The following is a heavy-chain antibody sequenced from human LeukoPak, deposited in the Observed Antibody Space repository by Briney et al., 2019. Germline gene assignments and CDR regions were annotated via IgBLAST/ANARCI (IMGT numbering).Heavy chain of an antibody. D-gene: IGHD3-10*01. V-gene: IGHV4-59*11. CDR1: VRSFSSHY. CDR2: IYYSGST. Sequence: SETLSLTCTVSVRSFSSHYGRWIRRPPGKALEWVGYIYYSGSTNYNPSLRSRVTISVDPSKNQCSLKLSSVAAADTAVYYCARDSPHGGVDYWGQGTLVTVSS. J-gene: IGHJ4*02. CDR3: ARDSPHGGVDY.